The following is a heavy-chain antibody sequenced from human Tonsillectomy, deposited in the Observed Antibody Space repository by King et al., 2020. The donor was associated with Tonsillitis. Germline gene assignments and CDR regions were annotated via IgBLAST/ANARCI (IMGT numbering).Heavy chain of an antibody. CDR1: GYSFTSYW. CDR2: IYPGDSDT. J-gene: IGHJ3*02. D-gene: IGHD2-21*01. Sequence: VQLVESGAEVKKPGESLKISCKGSGYSFTSYWIGWVRQMPGKGLEWMGIIYPGDSDTRSSPSFQGQVTIPAAKSISTAYLQWSNLKASDTAMDYCSRRWGSLGFDDAFDIWGQGTMVTVSS. CDR3: SRRWGSLGFDDAFDI. V-gene: IGHV5-51*03.